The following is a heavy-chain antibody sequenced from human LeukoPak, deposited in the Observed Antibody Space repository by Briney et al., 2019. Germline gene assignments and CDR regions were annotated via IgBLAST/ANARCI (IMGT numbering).Heavy chain of an antibody. Sequence: GGSLRLSCAASGFTFDDYAMHWVRQVPGKGLEWVSGLNWNGGITAYGDSVKGRFTVSRDNAQNSLVLQMDNLRPEDTALYFCAKDTGLSLVALDFWGQGTLVTVS. CDR1: GFTFDDYA. CDR2: LNWNGGIT. D-gene: IGHD2-8*02. J-gene: IGHJ4*02. V-gene: IGHV3-9*01. CDR3: AKDTGLSLVALDF.